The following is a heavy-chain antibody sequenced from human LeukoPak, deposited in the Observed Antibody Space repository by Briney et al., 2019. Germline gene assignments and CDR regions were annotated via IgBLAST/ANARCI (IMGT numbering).Heavy chain of an antibody. D-gene: IGHD1-26*01. J-gene: IGHJ4*02. CDR2: IDPSDSHT. V-gene: IGHV5-10-1*04. CDR1: GYTYTNYW. Sequence: GESLKISCKGSGYTYTNYWIIWVRQMPGKGLEWMGRIDPSDSHTNYSPSFQGQVTISADKSISTAYLQWNSLQASDTAMYYCARQNIGGTSASDYWGQGTLVTVSS. CDR3: ARQNIGGTSASDY.